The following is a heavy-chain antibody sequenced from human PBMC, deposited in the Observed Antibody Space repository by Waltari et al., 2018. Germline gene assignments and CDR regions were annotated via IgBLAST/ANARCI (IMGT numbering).Heavy chain of an antibody. J-gene: IGHJ4*02. Sequence: QVQLQESGPGLVKPSETLSLTCAVSGYSISSGYYWGWIRQPPGKGLEWIGSIYHSGSTYYNPSLKSRVTISVDTSKNQFSLKLSSVTAADTAVYYCATQVSSPLAVDYWGQGTLVTVSS. V-gene: IGHV4-38-2*01. CDR3: ATQVSSPLAVDY. D-gene: IGHD6-13*01. CDR1: GYSISSGYY. CDR2: IYHSGST.